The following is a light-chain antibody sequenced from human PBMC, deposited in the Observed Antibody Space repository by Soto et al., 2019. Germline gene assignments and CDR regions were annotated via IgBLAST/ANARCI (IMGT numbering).Light chain of an antibody. Sequence: ELVLTRPPGPLSLSPWARATLSCRASQSLSNNIYLAWYQQRPGQAPRLLIYGASTRATGIPARFSGSGSGTEFTLTISSLQSEDFGVYYCQQYNNWPRTFGQGTKVDIK. J-gene: IGKJ1*01. V-gene: IGKV3-15*01. CDR1: QSLSNN. CDR2: GAS. CDR3: QQYNNWPRT.